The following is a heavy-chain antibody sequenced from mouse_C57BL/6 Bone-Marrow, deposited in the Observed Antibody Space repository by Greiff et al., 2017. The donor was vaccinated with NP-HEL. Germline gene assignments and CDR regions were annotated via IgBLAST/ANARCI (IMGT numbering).Heavy chain of an antibody. J-gene: IGHJ2*01. V-gene: IGHV2-2*01. CDR1: GFSLTSYG. CDR3: ARNVGYYDDY. D-gene: IGHD2-4*01. CDR2: IWSGGST. Sequence: QVQLQQSGPGLVQPSQSLSITCTVSGFSLTSYGVHWVRQSPGKGLEWLGVIWSGGSTDYNAAFISRLSLSKDNSKSQVFFKMNSLQAYDTAIYYCARNVGYYDDYWGQGTTLTVSS.